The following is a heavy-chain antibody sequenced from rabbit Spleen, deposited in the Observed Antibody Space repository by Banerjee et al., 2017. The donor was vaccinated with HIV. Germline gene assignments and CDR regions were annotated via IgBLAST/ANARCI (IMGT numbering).Heavy chain of an antibody. CDR2: IVNGDGST. V-gene: IGHV1S40*01. CDR3: ARDTSSSFSSYGMDL. J-gene: IGHJ6*01. Sequence: QSLEESGGDLVKPGASLTLTCTASGFALSGYYMCWVRQAPGKGLEWIACIVNGDGSTYYASWAKGRFTISKTSSTTVTLQMTSLTAADTATYFCARDTSSSFSSYGMDLWGPGTLVTVS. CDR1: GFALSGYY. D-gene: IGHD1-1*01.